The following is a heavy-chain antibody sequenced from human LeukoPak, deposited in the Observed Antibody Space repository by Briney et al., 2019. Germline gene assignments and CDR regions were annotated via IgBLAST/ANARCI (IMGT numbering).Heavy chain of an antibody. CDR1: GGTFSSYA. J-gene: IGHJ4*02. CDR2: IIPILGIA. V-gene: IGHV1-69*04. Sequence: ASVKVSCKASGGTFSSYAISWVRQAPGQGLEWMGRIIPILGIADYAQKFQGRVTITADKSTSTAYMELSSLRSEDTAVYYCARERLYSVTQYAYYFDYWGQGTLVTVSS. CDR3: ARERLYSVTQYAYYFDY. D-gene: IGHD3-10*02.